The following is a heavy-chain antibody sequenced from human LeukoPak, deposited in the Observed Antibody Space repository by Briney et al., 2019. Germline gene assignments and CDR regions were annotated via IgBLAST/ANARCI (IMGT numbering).Heavy chain of an antibody. J-gene: IGHJ4*02. D-gene: IGHD4/OR15-4a*01. CDR1: GFTFSNYA. V-gene: IGHV3-7*01. CDR2: IKQDGSEK. Sequence: PGGSLRLSCAASGFTFSNYAMSWVRQAPGKGLEWVASIKQDGSEKYYVDSVKGRVTISRDNAKNSLYLQMNSLRAEDTAVYYCARVFGAGYSDYWGQGTLVTVSS. CDR3: ARVFGAGYSDY.